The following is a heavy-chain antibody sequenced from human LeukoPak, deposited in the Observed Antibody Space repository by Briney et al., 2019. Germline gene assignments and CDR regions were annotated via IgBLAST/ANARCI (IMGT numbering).Heavy chain of an antibody. D-gene: IGHD6-13*01. CDR3: ARRPIAAAGSDY. Sequence: PGGSLRLSCAASGFTFSNAWMSWVRQAPGKGLEWVGRIKSKTDGGATDYAAPVKGRFTISRDDSKNSLYLQMNSLKTEDTAVYYCARRPIAAAGSDYWGQGSLVTVSS. CDR2: IKSKTDGGAT. V-gene: IGHV3-15*01. CDR1: GFTFSNAW. J-gene: IGHJ4*02.